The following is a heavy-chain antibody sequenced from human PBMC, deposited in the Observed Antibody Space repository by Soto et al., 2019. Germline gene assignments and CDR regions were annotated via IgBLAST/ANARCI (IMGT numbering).Heavy chain of an antibody. Sequence: SETLSLTCTVSGGSISSGGYYWSWIRQHPGKGLEWIGYIYYSGSTYYNPSLKSRVTISVDTSKNQFSLKLSSVTAADTAVYYCARGIQLWSPLNYYSSYYMDVWGKGTTVTVSS. D-gene: IGHD5-18*01. J-gene: IGHJ6*03. V-gene: IGHV4-31*03. CDR3: ARGIQLWSPLNYYSSYYMDV. CDR2: IYYSGST. CDR1: GGSISSGGYY.